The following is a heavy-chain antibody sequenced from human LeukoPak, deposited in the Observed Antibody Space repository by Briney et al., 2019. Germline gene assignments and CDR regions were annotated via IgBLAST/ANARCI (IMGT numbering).Heavy chain of an antibody. J-gene: IGHJ4*02. CDR1: GGSISTYY. Sequence: SETLSLTCTVSGGSISTYYWSWIRQPPGKGLEWIGYTYYSGSTDYNPSLKSRVTISVDTSKNQFSLKLTSVTAADTAVYYCARASFAHYFDYWGQGTLVSVSS. V-gene: IGHV4-59*01. CDR3: ARASFAHYFDY. CDR2: TYYSGST.